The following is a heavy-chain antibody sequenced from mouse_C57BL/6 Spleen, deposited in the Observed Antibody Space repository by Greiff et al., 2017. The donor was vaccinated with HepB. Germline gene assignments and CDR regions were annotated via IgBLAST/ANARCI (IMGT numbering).Heavy chain of an antibody. J-gene: IGHJ2*01. CDR1: GFTFSDYY. V-gene: IGHV5-12*01. D-gene: IGHD3-2*02. CDR3: ARGDSSGFDY. CDR2: ISNGGGST. Sequence: EVQLQESGGGLVQPGGSLKLSCAASGFTFSDYYMYWVRQTPEKRLEWVAYISNGGGSTYYPDTVKGRFTISRDNAKNTLYLQMSRLKSEDTAMYYCARGDSSGFDYWGQGTTLTVSS.